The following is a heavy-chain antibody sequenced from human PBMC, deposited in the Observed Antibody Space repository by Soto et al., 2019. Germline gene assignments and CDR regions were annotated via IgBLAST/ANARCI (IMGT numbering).Heavy chain of an antibody. CDR3: ARSFMVPVDFFDY. CDR2: IYYSGST. Sequence: SETLSLTRPVSNESLCRNSWSWFRQSPGKGLEWIGNIYYSGSTNYNPSLKSRVTMSVDTSKNQFTLKLSSVTAADTGVYFCARSFMVPVDFFDYWGQGTLVTVSS. J-gene: IGHJ4*02. D-gene: IGHD3-10*01. CDR1: NESLCRNS. V-gene: IGHV4-59*01.